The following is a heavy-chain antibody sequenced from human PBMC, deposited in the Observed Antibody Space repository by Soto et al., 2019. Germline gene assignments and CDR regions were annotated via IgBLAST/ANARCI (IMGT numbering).Heavy chain of an antibody. Sequence: QITLKESGPTLVKPTQTLTLTCTFSAFSLSTGGVGVGWIRQPPGKALEWLALIYWDDDKRYSPSLRSRLTITKDASKNQFVLTMTNIDPVDTATYYCIQSRCGGDCLQSYASYYYYGMDVWGQGTTVTVSS. V-gene: IGHV2-5*02. CDR2: IYWDDDK. CDR1: AFSLSTGGVG. D-gene: IGHD2-21*02. CDR3: IQSRCGGDCLQSYASYYYYGMDV. J-gene: IGHJ6*02.